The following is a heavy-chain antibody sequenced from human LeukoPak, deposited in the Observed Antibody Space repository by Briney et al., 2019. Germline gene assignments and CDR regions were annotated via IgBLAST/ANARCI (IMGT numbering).Heavy chain of an antibody. CDR2: INPKSGGT. CDR3: ARGPRITIFGVVMANDAFDI. Sequence: ASVKVSCKASGYTFTGYYMHWVRQAPGQGLEWMGWINPKSGGTVYAQKFQGRVTMTRDTSSSTAYMELSRLRFDDTVVYYCARGPRITIFGVVMANDAFDIWGQGTMVTVSS. J-gene: IGHJ3*02. CDR1: GYTFTGYY. V-gene: IGHV1-2*02. D-gene: IGHD3-3*01.